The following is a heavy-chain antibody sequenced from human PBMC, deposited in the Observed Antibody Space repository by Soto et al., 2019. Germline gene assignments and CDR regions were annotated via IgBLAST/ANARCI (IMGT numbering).Heavy chain of an antibody. J-gene: IGHJ4*02. V-gene: IGHV4-31*03. Sequence: PSETLSLTCTVSGGSISSGGYYWSWIRQHPGKGLEWIGYIYYSGSTYYNPSLKSRVTISVDTSKNQFSLKLSSVTAADTAVYYCARAALPDAKYYFDYWGQGTLVTAPQ. CDR2: IYYSGST. CDR3: ARAALPDAKYYFDY. CDR1: GGSISSGGYY.